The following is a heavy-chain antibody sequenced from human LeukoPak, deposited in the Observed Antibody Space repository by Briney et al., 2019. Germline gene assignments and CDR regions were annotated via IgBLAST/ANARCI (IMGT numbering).Heavy chain of an antibody. CDR3: ARDLAVAGTRTFDY. CDR1: GFSFYNYA. CDR2: ITGSGGTT. V-gene: IGHV3-23*01. J-gene: IGHJ4*02. D-gene: IGHD6-19*01. Sequence: GGSLRLSCAASGFSFYNYAMNWVRQAPGKGLEWVSVITGSGGTTYYADSVKGRFTISRDNSKNTLHLQMNSLRPEDTAVYYCARDLAVAGTRTFDYWGQGTLVTVSS.